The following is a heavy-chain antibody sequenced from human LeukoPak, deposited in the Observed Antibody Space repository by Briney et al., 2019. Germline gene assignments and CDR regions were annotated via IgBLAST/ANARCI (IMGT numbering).Heavy chain of an antibody. D-gene: IGHD6-19*01. Sequence: SETLSLTCTVSGGSISSYYWSWIRQPPGKGPEWIGYIYYSGGINYNPSLESRVTISVDRSKNQYSLKLNSVTPADTAVYYCARYLSRGQWRVYFDIWGQGTQVTVSS. CDR2: IYYSGGI. CDR3: ARYLSRGQWRVYFDI. CDR1: GGSISSYY. J-gene: IGHJ4*02. V-gene: IGHV4-59*01.